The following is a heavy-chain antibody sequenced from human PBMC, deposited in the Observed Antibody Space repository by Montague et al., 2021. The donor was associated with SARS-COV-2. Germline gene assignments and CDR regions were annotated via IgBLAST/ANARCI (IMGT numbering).Heavy chain of an antibody. J-gene: IGHJ2*01. CDR3: ASAYCGGDRYFYWYFDL. CDR1: GDSVSSNIAT. Sequence: CAISGDSVSSNIATWNWIRQSPSRGLEWLGRTYYRSKWYNDYAVSVKSRVIINPDTSNNRISLQLNSVTPEDTAVYYCASAYCGGDRYFYWYFDLWGRGTLVTVSS. V-gene: IGHV6-1*01. CDR2: TYYRSKWYN. D-gene: IGHD2-21*02.